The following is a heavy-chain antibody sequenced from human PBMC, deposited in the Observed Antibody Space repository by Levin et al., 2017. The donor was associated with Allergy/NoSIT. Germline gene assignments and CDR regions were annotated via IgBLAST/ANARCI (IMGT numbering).Heavy chain of an antibody. Sequence: SETLSLTCAVSGGSFRAYYWSWIRQSPGKGLEWIGEINHIGSTNYNSSLKRRVTISLDTSKTQFSLKLSSVTAADTAVYYCTRGFLRAVAGPGPDKTYSYYGVDFWGLGTTVTVSS. V-gene: IGHV4-34*01. D-gene: IGHD6-19*01. CDR2: INHIGST. CDR1: GGSFRAYY. CDR3: TRGFLRAVAGPGPDKTYSYYGVDF. J-gene: IGHJ6*02.